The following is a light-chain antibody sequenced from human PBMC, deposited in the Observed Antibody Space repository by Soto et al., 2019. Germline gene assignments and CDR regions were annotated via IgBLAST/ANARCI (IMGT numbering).Light chain of an antibody. Sequence: DIVMTQSPLSLPVTPGEPASISCRSSQSLLHSDGYNYLNWYLQKPGQSPKLLIYLVSNRASGVPDRFSGSGSGTDFTLKISRVEAEDVGVYYCMQALQTPLTFGGGTKVDIK. CDR1: QSLLHSDGYNY. V-gene: IGKV2-28*01. CDR3: MQALQTPLT. CDR2: LVS. J-gene: IGKJ4*01.